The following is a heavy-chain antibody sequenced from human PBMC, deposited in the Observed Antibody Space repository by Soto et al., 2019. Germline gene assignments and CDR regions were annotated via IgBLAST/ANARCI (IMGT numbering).Heavy chain of an antibody. Sequence: SLRLSFEAAGDTFNRYAMTCVRQAPGKGLEWVSSISDTGLSTYYADSVKGLFTISRDNSMNTLYLQMNSLRVGDTDQYYCAKRFYDASGVDHWGQGTLVTVSS. V-gene: IGHV3-23*01. J-gene: IGHJ4*02. CDR1: GDTFNRYA. CDR3: AKRFYDASGVDH. CDR2: ISDTGLST. D-gene: IGHD3-22*01.